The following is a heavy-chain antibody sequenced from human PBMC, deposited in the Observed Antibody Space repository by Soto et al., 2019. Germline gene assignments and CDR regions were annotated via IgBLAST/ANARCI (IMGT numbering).Heavy chain of an antibody. CDR2: ISGSGGST. Sequence: GGSLRLSCAASGFTFSSYAMSWVRQAPGKGLEWVSAISGSGGSTYYADSVKGRFTISRDNSKNTLYLQMNSLRADDTAVYYCAKDPTTDDYYYDSSGYPYYFDYWGQGTLVTVSS. CDR3: AKDPTTDDYYYDSSGYPYYFDY. CDR1: GFTFSSYA. J-gene: IGHJ4*02. V-gene: IGHV3-23*01. D-gene: IGHD3-22*01.